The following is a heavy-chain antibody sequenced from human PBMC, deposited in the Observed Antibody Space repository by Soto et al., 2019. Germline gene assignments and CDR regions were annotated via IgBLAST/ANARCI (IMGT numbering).Heavy chain of an antibody. V-gene: IGHV4-39*01. CDR3: ARHLGEGYFDY. Sequence: SETLCLPVTGSGDSISTSANFWCWVGQPPGKGLEWIGSIYYSGSTYYNPSLKSRVTISVDTSKDHFSLKLSSVTAADPAVYYCARHLGEGYFDYWGQGTLVTVS. J-gene: IGHJ4*02. CDR1: GDSISTSANF. CDR2: IYYSGST.